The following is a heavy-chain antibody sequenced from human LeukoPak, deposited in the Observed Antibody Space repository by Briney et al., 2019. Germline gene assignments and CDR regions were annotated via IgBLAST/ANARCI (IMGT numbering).Heavy chain of an antibody. Sequence: SETLSLTCTVSGGSISSYYWSWIRQPPGKGLEWIGYIYYSGSTNYNPSLKSRVTISVDMSKNQFSLQLNSVTAADTAVYYCARYAYGSGPFDYWGQGTLITVSS. D-gene: IGHD6-19*01. CDR3: ARYAYGSGPFDY. CDR2: IYYSGST. J-gene: IGHJ4*02. CDR1: GGSISSYY. V-gene: IGHV4-59*01.